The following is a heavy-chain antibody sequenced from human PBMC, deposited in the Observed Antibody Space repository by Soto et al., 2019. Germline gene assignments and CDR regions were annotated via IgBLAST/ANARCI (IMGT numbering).Heavy chain of an antibody. Sequence: PGGSLRLSCAPSGCPFISYAMIWVRQAPGKGLEWVSAISGSGGSTYYADSVKGRFTISRDNSKNTLYLQMNSLRAEDTAVYYCAKDRRAQLIRAEFDYWGQGTLVTVSS. J-gene: IGHJ4*02. V-gene: IGHV3-23*01. D-gene: IGHD2-8*01. CDR1: GCPFISYA. CDR2: ISGSGGST. CDR3: AKDRRAQLIRAEFDY.